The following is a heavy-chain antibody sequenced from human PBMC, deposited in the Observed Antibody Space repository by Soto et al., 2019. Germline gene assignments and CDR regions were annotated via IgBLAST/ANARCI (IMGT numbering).Heavy chain of an antibody. CDR2: IWYDGSNK. CDR3: ARDSRPPRDGYNSYFDY. Sequence: GGSLRLSCAASGFTFSSYGMHWVCQAPGKGLEWVAVIWYDGSNKYYADSVKGRFTISRDNAKNTLYLQMNSLRAEDTAVYYCARDSRPPRDGYNSYFDYWGQGTLVTVSS. D-gene: IGHD5-12*01. V-gene: IGHV3-33*01. CDR1: GFTFSSYG. J-gene: IGHJ4*02.